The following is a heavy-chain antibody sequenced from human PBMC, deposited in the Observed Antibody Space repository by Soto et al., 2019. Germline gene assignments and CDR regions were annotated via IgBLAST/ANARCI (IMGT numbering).Heavy chain of an antibody. J-gene: IGHJ5*01. CDR3: ARQAPPRDLYCPSYSCYDGWFES. CDR2: IIPIYGTA. Sequence: QVQLDQSGAAVKKPGSSEKVSCKSPGGAFGTFAISWLRPAPGQGLEWLGGIIPIYGTAHYAQIFKGRVTISAEASPDKGDMEVTRLTSADTAVYFCARQAPPRDLYCPSYSCYDGWFESWGQGTLVTGS. D-gene: IGHD2-2*01. CDR1: GGAFGTFA. V-gene: IGHV1-69*01.